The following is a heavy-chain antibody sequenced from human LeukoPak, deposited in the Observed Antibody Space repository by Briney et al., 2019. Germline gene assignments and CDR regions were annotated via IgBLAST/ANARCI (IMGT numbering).Heavy chain of an antibody. J-gene: IGHJ4*02. V-gene: IGHV4-34*01. CDR2: INHSGST. D-gene: IGHD3-22*01. CDR3: ARAPYYYDSSGYYLNPKTGKHRYYFDY. CDR1: GGSFSGYY. Sequence: PSETLSLTCAVYGGSFSGYYWSWIRQPPGKGLEWIGEINHSGSTNYNPSLKSRVTISVDTSKNQFPLKLSSVTAADTAVYYCARAPYYYDSSGYYLNPKTGKHRYYFDYWGQGTLVTVSS.